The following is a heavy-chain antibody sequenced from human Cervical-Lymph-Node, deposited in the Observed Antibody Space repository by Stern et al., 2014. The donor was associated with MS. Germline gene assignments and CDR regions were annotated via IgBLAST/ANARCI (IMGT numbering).Heavy chain of an antibody. Sequence: VQLEESGPGLVKPSETLSLTCTVSGGSIRSYYWDWIRQTPGRGLEWIGDVYDTGVARYNPSLKSRVTISIDTSKKQFSLTINSVTAADTGVYYCARRPMVRGTYLLGPWGQGALVTVSS. CDR1: GGSIRSYY. CDR3: ARRPMVRGTYLLGP. CDR2: VYDTGVA. J-gene: IGHJ5*02. V-gene: IGHV4-59*08. D-gene: IGHD3-10*01.